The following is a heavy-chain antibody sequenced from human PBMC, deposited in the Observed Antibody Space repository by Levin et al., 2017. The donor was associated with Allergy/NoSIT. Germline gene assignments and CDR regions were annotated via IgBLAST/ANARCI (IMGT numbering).Heavy chain of an antibody. D-gene: IGHD3-9*01. CDR3: ARGLSRYYSPVDY. V-gene: IGHV3-48*02. J-gene: IGHJ4*02. CDR2: ITSSSSSI. CDR1: GFTFSSYS. Sequence: PGGSLRLSCAASGFTFSSYSMNWVRQAPGTGLEWVSYITSSSSSIYYADSVKGRFTISRDNARKSLYLQMNSLRDEDTAVYYCARGLSRYYSPVDYWGQGTLVTVSS.